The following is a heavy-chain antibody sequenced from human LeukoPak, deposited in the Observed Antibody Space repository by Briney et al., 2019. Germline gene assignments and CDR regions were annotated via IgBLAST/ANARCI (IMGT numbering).Heavy chain of an antibody. J-gene: IGHJ4*02. V-gene: IGHV4-4*07. Sequence: SETLSLTCTVSGGSISSYYWSWVRQPAGKGLEWIGRIYTSGSTNYNPSLKTRVTMSVDTSKNQFFLKLTSLTAPAPAVYSLASYTGGRAVAGTPDYWGQGTVVTVSS. D-gene: IGHD6-19*01. CDR1: GGSISSYY. CDR2: IYTSGST. CDR3: ASYTGGRAVAGTPDY.